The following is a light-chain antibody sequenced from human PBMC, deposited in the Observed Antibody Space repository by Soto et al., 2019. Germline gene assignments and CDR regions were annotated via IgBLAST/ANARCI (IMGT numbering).Light chain of an antibody. CDR2: GAS. V-gene: IGKV3-11*01. CDR3: QQRKRWSLT. CDR1: QRVSSN. J-gene: IGKJ5*01. Sequence: EIVLAQNPGALSSSPGERVTLSCRANQRVSSNLAWYQQQRCQAPRLLLYGASTRATGIPARFSGSGSATEVTLTISSLEHADFAVYYCQQRKRWSLTFGPGTRLEIK.